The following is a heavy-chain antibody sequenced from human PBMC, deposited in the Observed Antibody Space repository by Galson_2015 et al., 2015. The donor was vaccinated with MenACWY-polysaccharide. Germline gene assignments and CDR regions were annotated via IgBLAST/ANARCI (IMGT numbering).Heavy chain of an antibody. CDR2: ISCDGSNM. Sequence: AMRLSSAASGFTFSSYGMHWGRQAPGKGLEWWAAISCDGSNMNYVDSVKGRFTISRDNSNNTLYLRMNSLTPEDTAVYYCAKDLNQDFWSGYYGYFDYWGQGILVAVSS. CDR3: AKDLNQDFWSGYYGYFDY. D-gene: IGHD3-3*01. V-gene: IGHV3-30*19. CDR1: GFTFSSYG. J-gene: IGHJ4*02.